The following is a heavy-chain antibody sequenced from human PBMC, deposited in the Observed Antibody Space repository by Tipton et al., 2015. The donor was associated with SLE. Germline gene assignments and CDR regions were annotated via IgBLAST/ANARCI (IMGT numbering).Heavy chain of an antibody. CDR1: GFTFSDYY. CDR3: ARVGGERGWGYFDY. CDR2: ISSSSSYT. D-gene: IGHD1-1*01. Sequence: GSLRLSCAASGFTFSDYYMSWIRQAPGKGLEWVSYISSSSSYTNYADSGKGRFTISRDNAKNSLYLQMNSLRAEDTAVYYCARVGGERGWGYFDYWGQGTLVTVSS. V-gene: IGHV3-11*05. J-gene: IGHJ4*02.